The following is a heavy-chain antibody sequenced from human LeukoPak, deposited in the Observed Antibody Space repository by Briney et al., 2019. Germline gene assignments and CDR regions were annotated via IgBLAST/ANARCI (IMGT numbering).Heavy chain of an antibody. CDR2: IKSKTDGGTT. V-gene: IGHV3-15*01. CDR3: TTVPDIVVVPETIDDAFDI. CDR1: GFTFSNAW. Sequence: GGSLRLSCAASGFTFSNAWMSWVRQAPGKGLEWVGRIKSKTDGGTTDYAAPVKGRFTISRDDSKNTLYLQMNSLKTEDTAVYYCTTVPDIVVVPETIDDAFDIWGQGTMVTVSS. J-gene: IGHJ3*02. D-gene: IGHD2-2*01.